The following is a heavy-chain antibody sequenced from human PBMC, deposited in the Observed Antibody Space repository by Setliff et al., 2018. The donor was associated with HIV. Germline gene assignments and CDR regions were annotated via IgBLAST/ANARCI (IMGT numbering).Heavy chain of an antibody. V-gene: IGHV4-39*07. CDR2: IYYSGST. J-gene: IGHJ3*02. Sequence: SETLSLTCTVSGGSISSSSYYWGWIRQPPGKGLEWIGSIYYSGSTYYNPSLKSRVTILVDTSKRQLSLKMSSVTAADTAVYYCASLYNWNPRGGVGGAFDIWGQGTMVTVSS. CDR3: ASLYNWNPRGGVGGAFDI. CDR1: GGSISSSSYY. D-gene: IGHD1-20*01.